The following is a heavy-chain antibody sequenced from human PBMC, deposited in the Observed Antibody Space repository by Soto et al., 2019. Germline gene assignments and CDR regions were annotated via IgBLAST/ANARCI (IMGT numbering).Heavy chain of an antibody. J-gene: IGHJ4*02. CDR3: AQDRERDAWYEDY. CDR1: GFSFSSYA. V-gene: IGHV3-23*01. CDR2: ISGSDGST. Sequence: GGSLRLSCVASGFSFSSYAMSWVRQAPGKGLEWVPVISGSDGSTYYADSVKGRFTISRDNSKNTLYLQMNSLRAEDTAVYYCAQDRERDAWYEDYWGQGTLVTVSS. D-gene: IGHD6-13*01.